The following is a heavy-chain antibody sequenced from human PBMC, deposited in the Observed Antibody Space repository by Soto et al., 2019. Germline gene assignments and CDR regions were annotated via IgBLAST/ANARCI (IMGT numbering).Heavy chain of an antibody. Sequence: GGSLRLSCAASGFTFSSXXMXXXRQAPGKGLEWVSXIVSSSSYLYYADSVKGRFTISRDNAKNSLYLQMNSLRAEDTAVYYCARDSDSSGYYSTENFDYWGQGTLVTVSS. D-gene: IGHD3-22*01. V-gene: IGHV3-21*01. CDR3: ARDSDSSGYYSTENFDY. CDR2: IVSSSSYL. J-gene: IGHJ4*02. CDR1: GFTFSSXX.